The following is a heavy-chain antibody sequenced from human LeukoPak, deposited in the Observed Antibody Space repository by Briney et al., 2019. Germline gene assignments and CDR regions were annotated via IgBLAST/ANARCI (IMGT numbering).Heavy chain of an antibody. CDR3: ASNSGSGFDY. CDR1: VYTFTSYY. D-gene: IGHD2-15*01. CDR2: IDPSGGST. V-gene: IGHV1-46*01. J-gene: IGHJ4*02. Sequence: ASVKVSCKASVYTFTSYYIVWVRQAPGQGLEWMGRIDPSGGSTSYAQKFQGRVTMTRGTSTSTVYMELSSLISEDTAAYYCASNSGSGFDYWGQGTLVTVSS.